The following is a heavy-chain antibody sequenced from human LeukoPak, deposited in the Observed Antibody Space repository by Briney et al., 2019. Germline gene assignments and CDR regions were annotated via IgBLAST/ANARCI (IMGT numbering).Heavy chain of an antibody. CDR2: INSDGRST. CDR3: ARSPYDSSGYYRSFDY. J-gene: IGHJ4*02. CDR1: GFTFSSYW. D-gene: IGHD3-22*01. Sequence: GGSLRLSCAASGFTFSSYWMHGVRDAPGKGRVCVSRINSDGRSTNYADPVKGRFPISRDNAKNTLYLQLNSLRAEDMAVFYCARSPYDSSGYYRSFDYWSQGIMVTASS. V-gene: IGHV3-74*01.